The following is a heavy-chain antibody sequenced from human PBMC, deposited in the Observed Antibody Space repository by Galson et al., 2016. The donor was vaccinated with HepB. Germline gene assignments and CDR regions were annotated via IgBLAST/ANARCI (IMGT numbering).Heavy chain of an antibody. V-gene: IGHV3-30*18. J-gene: IGHJ4*02. CDR3: AKGDLSGDSIDY. Sequence: SLRLSCAASGFTSSNYGMHWARQAPGKGLEWVAVISYDGSHKFYTDSVRGRFPISRDNSKNTLYLQMNSLRAEDTAVYYCAKGDLSGDSIDYWGQGTLVTVSS. CDR1: GFTSSNYG. CDR2: ISYDGSHK. D-gene: IGHD2-21*02.